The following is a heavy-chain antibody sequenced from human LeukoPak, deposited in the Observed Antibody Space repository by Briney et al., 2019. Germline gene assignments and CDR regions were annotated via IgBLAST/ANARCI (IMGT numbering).Heavy chain of an antibody. D-gene: IGHD5-24*01. CDR1: GFTFSNYW. CDR2: IKQDGREK. V-gene: IGHV3-7*01. J-gene: IGHJ4*02. Sequence: PGGSLTLSCTASGFTFSNYWMSWVRQAPGKGLEWVANIKQDGREKYYVDSVKGRFTISRDNAKNSLYLQMNSLRGEDTAVYFCARDREMTTIDGLAFDYWGQGTLVTVSS. CDR3: ARDREMTTIDGLAFDY.